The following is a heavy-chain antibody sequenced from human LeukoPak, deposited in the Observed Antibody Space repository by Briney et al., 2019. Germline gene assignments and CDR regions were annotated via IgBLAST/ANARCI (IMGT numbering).Heavy chain of an antibody. V-gene: IGHV3-30*12. CDR3: AREKQSGGTPFDY. Sequence: PGGSLRLSCAASGFTFSSYGMHWVRQAPGKGPEWVAVVGNDEKTKFYADSLKGRFTVSRDNSKNTVYLQMNSLRDEDTAVYYCAREKQSGGTPFDYWGQGSLVTVSS. CDR1: GFTFSSYG. CDR2: VGNDEKTK. D-gene: IGHD1-26*01. J-gene: IGHJ4*02.